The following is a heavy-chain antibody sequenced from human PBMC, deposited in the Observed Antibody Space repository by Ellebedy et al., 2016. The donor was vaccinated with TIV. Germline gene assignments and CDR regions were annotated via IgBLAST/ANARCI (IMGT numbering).Heavy chain of an antibody. D-gene: IGHD3-10*01. CDR1: ELTVSGNY. CDR3: ARETFNDVDLKLWGVLDI. J-gene: IGHJ3*02. CDR2: IFIDGTT. Sequence: GGSLRLSCAASELTVSGNYMSWVRQDPGKGLEWVSVIFIDGTTYYVDSVKGRFTISRDNSKNTLYIQMNSLRAEDTAVYYCARETFNDVDLKLWGVLDIWGQGTMVTVSS. V-gene: IGHV3-66*01.